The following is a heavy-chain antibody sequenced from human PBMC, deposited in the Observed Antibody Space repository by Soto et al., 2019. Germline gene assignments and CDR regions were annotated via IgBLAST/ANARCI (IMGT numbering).Heavy chain of an antibody. CDR3: ARVYYYDSSGRMDV. Sequence: PGGSLRLSCAASGFTFSSYGMHWVLQAPGKGLEWVAVIWYDGSNKYYADSVKGRFTISRDNSKNTLYLQMNSLRAEDTAVYYCARVYYYDSSGRMDVWGQGTTVTVSS. J-gene: IGHJ6*02. CDR1: GFTFSSYG. CDR2: IWYDGSNK. V-gene: IGHV3-33*01. D-gene: IGHD3-22*01.